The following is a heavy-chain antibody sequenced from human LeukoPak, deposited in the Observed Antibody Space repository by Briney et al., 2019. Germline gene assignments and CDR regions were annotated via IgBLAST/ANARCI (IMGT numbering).Heavy chain of an antibody. CDR2: IFYSGNT. V-gene: IGHV4-39*07. Sequence: PSETLSLTCTVSGGSINSSSYYWGWIRQPPGKGLEWIGSIFYSGNTYDNPSLKSRVTISVDTSKNQFSLKLSSVTAADTAVYYCARDEKGIVGAHWAFDIWGQGTMVTVSS. J-gene: IGHJ3*02. CDR1: GGSINSSSYY. D-gene: IGHD1-26*01. CDR3: ARDEKGIVGAHWAFDI.